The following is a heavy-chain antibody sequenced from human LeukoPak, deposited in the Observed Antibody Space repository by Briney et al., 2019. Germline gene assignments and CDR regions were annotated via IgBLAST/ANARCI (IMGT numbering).Heavy chain of an antibody. CDR2: ISSSSSYI. D-gene: IGHD4/OR15-4a*01. CDR3: ARVPMVVPGTPVDY. V-gene: IGHV3-21*01. Sequence: PGGSLRLSCAASGFTFSSYSMNLVRQAPGKGLEWVSSISSSSSYIYYADSVKGRFTISRDNAKNSLYLQMNSLRAEDTAVYYCARVPMVVPGTPVDYWGQGTLVTVSS. CDR1: GFTFSSYS. J-gene: IGHJ4*02.